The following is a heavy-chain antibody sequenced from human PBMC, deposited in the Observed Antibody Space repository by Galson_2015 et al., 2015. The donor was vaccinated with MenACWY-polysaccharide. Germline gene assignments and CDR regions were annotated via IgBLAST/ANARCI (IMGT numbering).Heavy chain of an antibody. CDR2: SGSGGGL. CDR3: AKVGPRSSWTMGLDY. CDR1: GFSFSAYG. Sequence: SLRLSCAASGFSFSAYGMSWVRQAPGRGLEWVSGSGSGGGLYYADSVKGRFTISRDKSKNTLYLQMNNLRAEDTAVYYCAKVGPRSSWTMGLDYWGQGTLITVSS. J-gene: IGHJ4*02. V-gene: IGHV3-23*01. D-gene: IGHD6-13*01.